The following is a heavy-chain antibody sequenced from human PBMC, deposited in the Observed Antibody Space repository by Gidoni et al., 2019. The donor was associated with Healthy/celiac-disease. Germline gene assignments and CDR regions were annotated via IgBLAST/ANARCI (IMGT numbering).Heavy chain of an antibody. J-gene: IGHJ5*02. D-gene: IGHD3-16*01. V-gene: IGHV3-23*01. CDR2: ISGSGGST. CDR3: AKGYYDYDLGNWFDP. Sequence: EVQLLESGGGLVQPGRSLRLSCAASGFTFSSYAMSWVRQAPGKGLEWVSAISGSGGSTYYADSVKGRFTISRDNSKNTRYLQMNSLRAEDTAVYYCAKGYYDYDLGNWFDPWGQGTLVTVSS. CDR1: GFTFSSYA.